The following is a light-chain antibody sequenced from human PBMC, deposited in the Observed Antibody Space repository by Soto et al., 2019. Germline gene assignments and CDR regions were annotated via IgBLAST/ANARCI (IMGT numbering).Light chain of an antibody. CDR3: QQSYSSPLT. J-gene: IGKJ4*01. Sequence: DLQMTQSPSTLSGSVGDRVTITCRASQTFSSWLAWYQQKPGKAPKLLIYKASTLKSGVPSRFSGSGSGTEFTLTISSLQPDDFATYFCQQSYSSPLTFGGGTKVEL. V-gene: IGKV1-5*03. CDR1: QTFSSW. CDR2: KAS.